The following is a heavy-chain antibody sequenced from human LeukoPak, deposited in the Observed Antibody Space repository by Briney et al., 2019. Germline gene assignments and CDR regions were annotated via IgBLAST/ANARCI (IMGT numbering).Heavy chain of an antibody. CDR1: GYIFTSYW. CDR3: ARRGRSSSNFDF. Sequence: GESLKISCKGSGYIFTSYWITWVRQMPGKGLEWMVMIDPTDFYTNYSPSFQGHVTISTDKSISTAYLQWSSLKASDTAIYYCARRGRSSSNFDFWGQGTLVTVSS. CDR2: IDPTDFYT. V-gene: IGHV5-10-1*01. J-gene: IGHJ4*02. D-gene: IGHD6-6*01.